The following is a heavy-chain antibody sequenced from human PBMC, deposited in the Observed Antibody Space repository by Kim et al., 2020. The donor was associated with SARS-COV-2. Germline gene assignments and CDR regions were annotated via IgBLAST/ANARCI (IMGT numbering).Heavy chain of an antibody. J-gene: IGHJ4*02. CDR3: ARGAGYYDSSGYYYQTYFDY. Sequence: RFTISRDNSKNTLYLQMNSLRAEDTAVYYCARGAGYYDSSGYYYQTYFDYWGQGTLVTVSS. D-gene: IGHD3-22*01. V-gene: IGHV3-30*07.